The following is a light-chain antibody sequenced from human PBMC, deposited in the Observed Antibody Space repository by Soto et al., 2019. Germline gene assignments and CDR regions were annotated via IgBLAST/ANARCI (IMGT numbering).Light chain of an antibody. V-gene: IGKV3-20*01. CDR2: GAS. Sequence: EVVMRQSPATLSASPGEGATLSCRASQGIGDTLAWYQHKPGQTPRLLIYGASSRATGIPDRFSGSGSGTDFTLTIRRLEPEDFAVYYCQQYGSSPITFGQGTRLEIK. CDR1: QGIGDT. J-gene: IGKJ5*01. CDR3: QQYGSSPIT.